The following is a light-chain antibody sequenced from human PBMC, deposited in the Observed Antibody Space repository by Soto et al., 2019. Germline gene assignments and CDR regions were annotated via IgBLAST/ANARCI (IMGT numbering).Light chain of an antibody. CDR2: EGS. CDR1: NSNIGTYNL. CDR3: CSYAGSATWV. J-gene: IGLJ3*02. Sequence: QSVLTQPASVSGSPGQSITISCTGTNSNIGTYNLVSWYQQHPGKAPKLIIYEGSKRPSGISNLFSGSKSGNTASLTISGLQAEDEADYYCCSYAGSATWVFGGGTKVTVL. V-gene: IGLV2-23*01.